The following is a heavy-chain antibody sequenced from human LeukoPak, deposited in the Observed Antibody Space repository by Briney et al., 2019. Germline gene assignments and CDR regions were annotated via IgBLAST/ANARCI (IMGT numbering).Heavy chain of an antibody. CDR1: GGSFSGYY. CDR3: ASGGLGYCSSTSCYPPAGDY. D-gene: IGHD2-2*01. J-gene: IGHJ4*02. V-gene: IGHV4-34*01. CDR2: INHSGST. Sequence: KPSETLSLTCAVYGGSFSGYYWSWIRQPQGKGLEWIGEINHSGSTNYNPSLKSRVTISVDTSKNQFSLKLSSVTAADTAVYYCASGGLGYCSSTSCYPPAGDYWGQGTLVTVSS.